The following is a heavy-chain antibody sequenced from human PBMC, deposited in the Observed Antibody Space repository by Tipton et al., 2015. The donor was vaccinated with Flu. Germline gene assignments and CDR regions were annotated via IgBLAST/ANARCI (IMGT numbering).Heavy chain of an antibody. V-gene: IGHV3-53*01. CDR3: ARGPQVPVWPYYYGMDV. D-gene: IGHD2-2*01. J-gene: IGHJ6*02. CDR2: IYGGGTT. CDR1: GFTFSSYW. Sequence: SLRLSCAASGFTFSSYWMSWVRQAPGKGLEWVSVIYGGGTTDYADSVKGRFTISRDKSKNALYLQMSSLRAEDTAVYYCARGPQVPVWPYYYGMDVWGQGTTVTVSS.